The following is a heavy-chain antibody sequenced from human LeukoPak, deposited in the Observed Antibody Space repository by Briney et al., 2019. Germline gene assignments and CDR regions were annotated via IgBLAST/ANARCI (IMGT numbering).Heavy chain of an antibody. CDR1: GFTFSNAW. J-gene: IGHJ1*01. Sequence: GGSLRLSCAASGFTFSNAWMSWVRQAPGKGLEWVGRIKSKTDGGTTDYAAPVKGRFTISRDDSKNTLYLQMNSLRAEDTAVYYCANHPPRRFIAAAGLQHWGQGTLVTVSS. V-gene: IGHV3-15*01. CDR2: IKSKTDGGTT. D-gene: IGHD6-13*01. CDR3: ANHPPRRFIAAAGLQH.